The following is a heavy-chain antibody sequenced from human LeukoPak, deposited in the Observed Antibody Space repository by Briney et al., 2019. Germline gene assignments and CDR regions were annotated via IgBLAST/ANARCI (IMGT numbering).Heavy chain of an antibody. CDR2: IYSGGST. V-gene: IGHV3-53*01. CDR3: ARDLDSYYFDY. CDR1: GFTFSDYH. J-gene: IGHJ4*02. D-gene: IGHD3/OR15-3a*01. Sequence: GGSLRLSCVVSGFTFSDYHMSWVRQAPGKGLEWVSVIYSGGSTYYADSVKGRFTISRDNSKNTLYLQMNSLRAEDTAVYYCARDLDSYYFDYWGQGTLVTVSS.